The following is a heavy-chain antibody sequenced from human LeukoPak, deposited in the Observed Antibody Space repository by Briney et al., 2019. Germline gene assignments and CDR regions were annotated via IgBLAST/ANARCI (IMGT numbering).Heavy chain of an antibody. V-gene: IGHV3-21*01. J-gene: IGHJ4*02. Sequence: SGGSLRLSCAASGFTFSSYSMNWVRQAPGKGLEWVSSISSSSSYIYYADSVKGRFTISRDNAKNSLYLQMNSLRAEDTAVYSCARAHDIYYYDSSGFDYWGQGTLVTVSS. D-gene: IGHD3-22*01. CDR1: GFTFSSYS. CDR2: ISSSSSYI. CDR3: ARAHDIYYYDSSGFDY.